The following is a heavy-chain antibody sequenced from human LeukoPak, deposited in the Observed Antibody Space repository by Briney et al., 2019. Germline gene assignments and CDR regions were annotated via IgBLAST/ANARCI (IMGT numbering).Heavy chain of an antibody. CDR3: ARGWRFSSGYRKYFQH. CDR1: GYTFTGYY. V-gene: IGHV1-2*06. D-gene: IGHD3-22*01. CDR2: INPNSGGT. Sequence: ASVKVSCKASGYTFTGYYMHWVRQAPGQGLEWMGRINPNSGGTNYAQKFQGRVTMTRDTSISTAYMELSRLRSDDTAVYYCARGWRFSSGYRKYFQHWGQGTLVTVSS. J-gene: IGHJ1*01.